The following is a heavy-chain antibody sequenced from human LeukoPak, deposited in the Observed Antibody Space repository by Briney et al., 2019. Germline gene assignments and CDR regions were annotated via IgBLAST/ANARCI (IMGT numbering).Heavy chain of an antibody. CDR1: GGSISSGSYY. D-gene: IGHD3-3*01. Sequence: SETLSLTCTVSGGSISSGSYYWSWIRQPAGKGLEWIGRIYTSGSTNYNPSLKSRVTMSVDTSKNQFSLKLSSVTAADTAVYYCARSVAWSGYYPTDSYYYYYMDVWGKGTTVTVSS. V-gene: IGHV4-61*02. CDR2: IYTSGST. CDR3: ARSVAWSGYYPTDSYYYYYMDV. J-gene: IGHJ6*03.